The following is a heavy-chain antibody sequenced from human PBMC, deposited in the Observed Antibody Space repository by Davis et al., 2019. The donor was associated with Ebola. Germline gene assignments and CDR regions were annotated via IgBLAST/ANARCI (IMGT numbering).Heavy chain of an antibody. J-gene: IGHJ5*02. CDR3: ARGRHGENWFDP. Sequence: GESLKISCAASGFPFSSYWMHWVRQAPGKGLVWVSRINSDGSSTSYADSVKGRFTISRDNAKNTLYLQMNSLRAEDTAVYYCARGRHGENWFDPWGQGTLVTVSS. CDR2: INSDGSST. CDR1: GFPFSSYW. D-gene: IGHD3-10*01. V-gene: IGHV3-74*01.